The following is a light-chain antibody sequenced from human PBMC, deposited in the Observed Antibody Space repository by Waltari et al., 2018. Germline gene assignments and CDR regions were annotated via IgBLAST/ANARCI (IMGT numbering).Light chain of an antibody. Sequence: DIQMTQSPSTLSASVGDRVTITCRASQSISSWLAWYQQKPGKAPKLLIYKASTLESGVPSRFSGSGSGTEFTLTISGLQPDDFATYYCQQYYTYSQFGQGTKVEIK. V-gene: IGKV1-5*03. CDR3: QQYYTYSQ. CDR2: KAS. CDR1: QSISSW. J-gene: IGKJ1*01.